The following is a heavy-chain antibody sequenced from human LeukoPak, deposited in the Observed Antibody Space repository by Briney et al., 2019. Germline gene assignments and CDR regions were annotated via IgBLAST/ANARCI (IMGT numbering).Heavy chain of an antibody. J-gene: IGHJ5*02. Sequence: SETLSLTCAVYGGSFSGYYWNWIRQPPGKGLEWIGEINHSGSTNYNPSLKSRVTISVDTSKNQFSLKLSSVTAADTAVYYCATGLAGDYGKTNWFDPWGQGTLVTVSS. CDR1: GGSFSGYY. CDR2: INHSGST. D-gene: IGHD4-17*01. V-gene: IGHV4-34*01. CDR3: ATGLAGDYGKTNWFDP.